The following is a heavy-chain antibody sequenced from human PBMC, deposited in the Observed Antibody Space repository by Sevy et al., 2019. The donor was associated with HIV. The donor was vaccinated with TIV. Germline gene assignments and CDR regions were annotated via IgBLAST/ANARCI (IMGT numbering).Heavy chain of an antibody. CDR2: ISPTGTTI. CDR1: GFIFSSYD. J-gene: IGHJ4*02. Sequence: GGSLRLSCVASGFIFSSYDMNWVRQAPGKGLEWVSYISPTGTTISYSDSVRGRFTISRDNARNSLFLQMNSLRAEDTAFYYCSRDLPPSATTVAHFDRWGQGTLVTVSS. V-gene: IGHV3-48*03. D-gene: IGHD4-17*01. CDR3: SRDLPPSATTVAHFDR.